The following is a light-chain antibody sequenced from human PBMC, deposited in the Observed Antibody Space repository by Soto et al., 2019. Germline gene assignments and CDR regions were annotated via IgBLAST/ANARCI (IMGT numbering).Light chain of an antibody. CDR1: SSDVGGYNY. CDR3: SSYTSSSSTLVV. V-gene: IGLV2-14*01. J-gene: IGLJ2*01. CDR2: EVS. Sequence: QSALTQPASVPGSPGQSITISCTGTSSDVGGYNYVSWYQQHPGKAPKLMIYEVSNRPSGVSNRFSGSKSGNTASLTISGLQAEDDADYYCSSYTSSSSTLVVFGGGTKLTVL.